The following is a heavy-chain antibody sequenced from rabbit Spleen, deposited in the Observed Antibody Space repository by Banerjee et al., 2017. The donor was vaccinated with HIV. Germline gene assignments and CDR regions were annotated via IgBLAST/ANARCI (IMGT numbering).Heavy chain of an antibody. CDR3: ARDTASSFSSYGMDL. Sequence: QELVESGGGLVQPGGSLKLSCKASRFDFSTYSMSWVRQAPGKGLEWIGYIVPIFGVTYYANWVNGRFTISSHNAQNTLYLQLNILTAADTATYFCARDTASSFSSYGMDLWGPGTLVTVS. CDR2: IVPIFGVT. CDR1: RFDFSTYS. D-gene: IGHD8-1*01. J-gene: IGHJ6*01. V-gene: IGHV1S7*01.